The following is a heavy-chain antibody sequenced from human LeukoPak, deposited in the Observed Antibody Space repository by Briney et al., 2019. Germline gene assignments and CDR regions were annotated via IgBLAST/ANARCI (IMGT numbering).Heavy chain of an antibody. CDR1: GGSISGYY. J-gene: IGHJ1*01. CDR2: MYYRGST. CDR3: AISYSSSWFGLEYFQH. Sequence: SETLSLTCTVSGGSISGYYWSWIRQPPGKGLEWIAYMYYRGSTNYNPSLKRRVTISGDTSKNQFSLKLSSVPAADTPVYYCAISYSSSWFGLEYFQHWGQGTLVTVSS. V-gene: IGHV4-59*01. D-gene: IGHD6-13*01.